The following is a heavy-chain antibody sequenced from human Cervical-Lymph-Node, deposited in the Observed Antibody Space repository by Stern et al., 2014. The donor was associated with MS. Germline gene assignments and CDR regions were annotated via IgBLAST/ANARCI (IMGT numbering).Heavy chain of an antibody. CDR2: ISNDGNEK. J-gene: IGHJ6*02. D-gene: IGHD2-15*01. V-gene: IGHV3-30*18. CDR3: AKDRLFCSGGGCYAMDV. CDR1: GFTLRSYG. Sequence: VQLVASGGGVVQPGRSLRLSCAASGFTLRSYGMHWVRQAPGKGLEGVAVISNDGNEKYYTDSVKGRFTISRDNSKNTLYLQMNSLRTEDTAVYYCAKDRLFCSGGGCYAMDVWGQGTTVTVSS.